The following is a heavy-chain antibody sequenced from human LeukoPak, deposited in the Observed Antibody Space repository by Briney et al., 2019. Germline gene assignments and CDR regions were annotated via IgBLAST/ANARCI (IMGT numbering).Heavy chain of an antibody. V-gene: IGHV4-31*03. D-gene: IGHD5-18*01. CDR3: ARAFRQLWALDY. J-gene: IGHJ4*02. CDR1: GSSISSGGYY. Sequence: SETLSLTCTVSGSSISSGGYYWSWIRQHPGKGLEWIGYIYYSGSTYYNPSLKSRVTISVDTSKNQFSLKLSSVTAADTAVYYCARAFRQLWALDYWGQGTLVIVSS. CDR2: IYYSGST.